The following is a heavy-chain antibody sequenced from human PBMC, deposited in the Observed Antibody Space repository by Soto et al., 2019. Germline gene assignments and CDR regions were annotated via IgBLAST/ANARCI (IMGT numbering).Heavy chain of an antibody. Sequence: QVQLVQSGAEVKKPGSSVKVSCKASGGTFSSYTISWVRQAPGQGLEWMGRIIPILGIANYAQKFQGRVTXTXDXFTSTAYMELSSLRSEDTAVYYCARGYYGSGSYVDYWGQGTLVTVSS. CDR1: GGTFSSYT. J-gene: IGHJ4*02. D-gene: IGHD3-10*01. CDR2: IIPILGIA. V-gene: IGHV1-69*02. CDR3: ARGYYGSGSYVDY.